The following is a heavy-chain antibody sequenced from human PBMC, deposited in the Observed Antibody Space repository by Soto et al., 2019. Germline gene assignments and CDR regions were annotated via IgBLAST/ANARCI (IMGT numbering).Heavy chain of an antibody. Sequence: QVQLQESGPGLVKPSGTLSLTCGVFGGSISNSNWWTWVRQPPGKGLEWIGEIYHSGSTNYNSSLMSRGTISLDKVNNQFSLKLTSVTAADTAVYYCAHRPIVGAAIWGQGTLVTVSS. CDR1: GGSISNSNW. CDR2: IYHSGST. V-gene: IGHV4-4*02. CDR3: AHRPIVGAAI. D-gene: IGHD1-26*01. J-gene: IGHJ4*02.